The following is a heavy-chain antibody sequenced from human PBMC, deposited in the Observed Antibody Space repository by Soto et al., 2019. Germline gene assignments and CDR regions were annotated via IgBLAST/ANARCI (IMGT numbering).Heavy chain of an antibody. D-gene: IGHD6-13*01. CDR1: GFTFSSYA. CDR2: ISGSGGST. Sequence: EVQLLESGGGLVEPGGSLRLSCAASGFTFSSYAMSWVRQAPGKGLEWVSAISGSGGSTYYADSVKGRFTISRDNSKNTRYLQMKSLRAEDPAVYHCAKHSMWYGVVDYWGQGTLVTVSS. J-gene: IGHJ4*02. CDR3: AKHSMWYGVVDY. V-gene: IGHV3-23*01.